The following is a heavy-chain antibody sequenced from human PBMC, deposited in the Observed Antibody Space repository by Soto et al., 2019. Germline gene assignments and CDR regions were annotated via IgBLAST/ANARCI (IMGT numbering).Heavy chain of an antibody. CDR1: GYIFTSHY. Sequence: ASVKVSCKTSGYIFTSHYLHWLRQAPGQGLEWMGWISPNNGDTDYAQKFQGRVTMTRETSMNTAYMDLSGLTFDDTAVYYCARGGSMTVAVKIAFDIWGQGTMVTVSS. CDR3: ARGGSMTVAVKIAFDI. V-gene: IGHV1-2*02. D-gene: IGHD3-22*01. CDR2: ISPNNGDT. J-gene: IGHJ3*02.